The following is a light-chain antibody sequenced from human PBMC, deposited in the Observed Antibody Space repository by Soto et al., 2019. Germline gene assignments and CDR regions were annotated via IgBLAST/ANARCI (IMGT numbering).Light chain of an antibody. Sequence: EIVVTQSPGTLSFSPGERATRSCRASLNVNSYLAWYQQKPGQAPRLLIYDASNRAAGIPARFGGSGSGTDFTLTISSLEPEDFAIYYCQQRQYWPPITFGQGTRLEIK. CDR3: QQRQYWPPIT. J-gene: IGKJ5*01. CDR1: LNVNSY. CDR2: DAS. V-gene: IGKV3-11*01.